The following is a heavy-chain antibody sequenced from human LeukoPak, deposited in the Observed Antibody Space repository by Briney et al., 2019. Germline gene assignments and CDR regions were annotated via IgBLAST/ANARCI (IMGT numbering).Heavy chain of an antibody. J-gene: IGHJ4*02. CDR1: GFIFSSYA. CDR2: VSASGGST. CDR3: ARDGTGYDSSGFLDY. Sequence: GGSLRLSCAASGFIFSSYAMSWVRQAPGKGLEWVSAVSASGGSTYYADSVKGRFTISRDNSKNTLYLQMNSLRAEDTAVYYCARDGTGYDSSGFLDYWGQGTLVTVSS. D-gene: IGHD3-22*01. V-gene: IGHV3-23*01.